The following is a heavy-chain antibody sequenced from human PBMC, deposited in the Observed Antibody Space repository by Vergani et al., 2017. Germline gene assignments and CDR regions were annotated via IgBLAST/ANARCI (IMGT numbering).Heavy chain of an antibody. CDR2: IRTKRFTYTT. V-gene: IGHV3-72*01. Sequence: EVQLVESGGGLVQPGGSLRLSCAASGFTFDDYGMSWVRQAPGKGLEWVGRIRTKRFTYTTEYAASVKGRFAISRDDSRNSLYLQMNSLKTEDTAVYYCARLDGASSWIDYWGQGTLVTVSS. CDR1: GFTFDDYG. CDR3: ARLDGASSWIDY. J-gene: IGHJ4*02. D-gene: IGHD6-13*01.